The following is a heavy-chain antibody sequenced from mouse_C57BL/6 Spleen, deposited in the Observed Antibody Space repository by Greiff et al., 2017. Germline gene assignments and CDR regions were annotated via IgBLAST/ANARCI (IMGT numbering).Heavy chain of an antibody. J-gene: IGHJ4*01. CDR2: INPSNGGT. V-gene: IGHV1-53*01. Sequence: VQLQESGTELVKPGASVKLSCKASGYTFTSYWMHWVKQRPGQGLEWIGNINPSNGGTNYNEKFKSKATLTVDKSSSTASMQLSSLTSEDSAFYYCARGITTVVEGDYYAMDYWGQGTSVTVSS. D-gene: IGHD1-1*01. CDR1: GYTFTSYW. CDR3: ARGITTVVEGDYYAMDY.